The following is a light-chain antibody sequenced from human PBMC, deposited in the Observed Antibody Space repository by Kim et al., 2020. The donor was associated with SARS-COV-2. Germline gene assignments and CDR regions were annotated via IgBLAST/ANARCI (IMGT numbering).Light chain of an antibody. V-gene: IGKV1-33*01. CDR3: QQYDSFPLT. J-gene: IGKJ4*01. Sequence: SATVGDRVTITCQASQGISNYLNWYQQKPGKGPNLLIYDAYKLETGVPARFSGSGSGTEFTLTISSLQPEDIATYWCQQYDSFPLTFGGGTKLEI. CDR1: QGISNY. CDR2: DAY.